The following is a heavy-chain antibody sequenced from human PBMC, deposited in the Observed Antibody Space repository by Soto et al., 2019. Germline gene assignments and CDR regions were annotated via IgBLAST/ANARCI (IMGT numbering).Heavy chain of an antibody. D-gene: IGHD3-22*01. CDR3: VRGRDYPGSRGYPSDEYFQY. CDR2: ISGHNGDT. J-gene: IGHJ1*01. Sequence: QVQLVQSGAEVKKPGASVKVSCKASGYTFSTYGISWVRQAPGQGLEWMGWISGHNGDTKYAQKIQGRVTMTTDTSTSTASMDLRSLRSDHTAVYYCVRGRDYPGSRGYPSDEYFQYWGQGTLVTVSS. CDR1: GYTFSTYG. V-gene: IGHV1-18*01.